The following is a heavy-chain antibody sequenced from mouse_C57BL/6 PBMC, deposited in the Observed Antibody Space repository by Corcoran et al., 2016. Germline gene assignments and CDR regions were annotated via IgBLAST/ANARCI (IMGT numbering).Heavy chain of an antibody. CDR1: GYTFTTYG. J-gene: IGHJ4*01. D-gene: IGHD2-5*01. CDR2: INTYSGVP. CDR3: ASYSNYLYAMDY. Sequence: QIQLVQSGPELKKPGETVKISCKASGYTFTTYGLSWVKQAPGKGLKWMGWINTYSGVPTYADDFKGRFAFSLETSASTAYLQINNLKNEDTATYFCASYSNYLYAMDYWGQGTSVTVSS. V-gene: IGHV9-3*01.